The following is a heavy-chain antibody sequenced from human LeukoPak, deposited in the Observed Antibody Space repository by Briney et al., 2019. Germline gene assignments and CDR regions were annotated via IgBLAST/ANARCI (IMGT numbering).Heavy chain of an antibody. J-gene: IGHJ4*02. CDR2: INPNSGGT. D-gene: IGHD2-15*01. CDR3: VILIVGVVAATPVEDDY. CDR1: GYTFTGYY. V-gene: IGHV1-2*02. Sequence: ASVTVTCKASGYTFTGYYKHWVRQPPAQGLEWMGWINPNSGGTNYAQKLQRRDRMIRHMPISRAYIELTGLRSDDTPGYCCVILIVGVVAATPVEDDYWGQGTLVTVS.